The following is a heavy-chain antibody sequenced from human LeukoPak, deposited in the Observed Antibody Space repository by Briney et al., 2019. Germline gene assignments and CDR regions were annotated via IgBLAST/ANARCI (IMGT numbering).Heavy chain of an antibody. D-gene: IGHD6-13*01. Sequence: GGSLRLSCAASGFTFDDYGMSWVRQAPGKGLVWVSRINSDGSSTSYADSVKGRFTISRDNAKNTLYLQMNSLRAEDTAVYYCARQGTIAAAEIDYWGQGTLVTVSS. CDR1: GFTFDDYG. CDR2: INSDGSST. V-gene: IGHV3-74*01. CDR3: ARQGTIAAAEIDY. J-gene: IGHJ4*02.